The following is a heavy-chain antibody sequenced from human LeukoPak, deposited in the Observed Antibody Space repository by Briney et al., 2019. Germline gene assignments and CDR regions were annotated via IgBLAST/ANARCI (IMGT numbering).Heavy chain of an antibody. CDR2: ISGSGGVT. J-gene: IGHJ4*02. V-gene: IGHV3-23*01. CDR1: GFSFTYG. CDR3: AKDGYYYDSSAYYVIYYFDS. D-gene: IGHD3-22*01. Sequence: GGSLRLSCAASGFSFTYGMSWVRQAPGKGLEWVSIISGSGGVTYYADSVKGRFTISRDNSKNTLYLQMNSLRAEDTAVYYCAKDGYYYDSSAYYVIYYFDSWGQGTLVTVSS.